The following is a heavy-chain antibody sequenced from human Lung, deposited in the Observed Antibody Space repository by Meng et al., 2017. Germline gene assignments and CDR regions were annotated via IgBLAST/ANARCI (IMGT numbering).Heavy chain of an antibody. D-gene: IGHD4-11*01. CDR2: INHSWST. CDR3: ARGPTTMAHDFDY. CDR1: GGSFSDYY. J-gene: IGHJ4*02. Sequence: QVPLQQWGAGLLKPSETLSLTCVVSGGSFSDYYWSWIRQPPGKGLEWIGEINHSWSTNYNPSLESRATISVDTSQNNLSLKLSSVTAADSAVYYCARGPTTMAHDFDYWGQGTLVTVSS. V-gene: IGHV4-34*01.